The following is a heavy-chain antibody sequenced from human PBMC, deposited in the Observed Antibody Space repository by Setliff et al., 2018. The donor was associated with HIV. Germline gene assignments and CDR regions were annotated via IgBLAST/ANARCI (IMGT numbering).Heavy chain of an antibody. V-gene: IGHV4-61*02. CDR3: ARDVLGYDSTGRFDL. D-gene: IGHD3-22*01. CDR2: IYTSGST. CDR1: GGSVSSGSYY. J-gene: IGHJ2*01. Sequence: LSLTCTVSGGSVSSGSYYWSWIRQPAGKGLQWIGRIYTSGSTNYNASLKSRVTISVDTSKNQFSLKLISVTAADTAVYYCARDVLGYDSTGRFDLWGRGTLVTVSS.